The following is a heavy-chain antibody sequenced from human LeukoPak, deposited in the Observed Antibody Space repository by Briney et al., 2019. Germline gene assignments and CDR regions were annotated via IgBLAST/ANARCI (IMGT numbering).Heavy chain of an antibody. CDR3: ARVSLVRIAAAGTMGY. CDR2: ISTYNGNT. Sequence: ASVKVSCKASGYTFTTYGITWVRQAPGQGLEWMGWISTYNGNTNYAQKFQGRVTMTTDTSTSTAYMELRSLRSDDTAVYYCARVSLVRIAAAGTMGYWGQGTLVTVSS. CDR1: GYTFTTYG. J-gene: IGHJ4*02. V-gene: IGHV1-18*01. D-gene: IGHD6-13*01.